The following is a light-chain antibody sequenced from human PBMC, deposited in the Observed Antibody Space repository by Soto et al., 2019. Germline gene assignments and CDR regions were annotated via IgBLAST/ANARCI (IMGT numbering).Light chain of an antibody. V-gene: IGKV3-11*01. CDR2: DAS. J-gene: IGKJ5*01. CDR3: QQHSNWPPVT. CDR1: QSVSSY. Sequence: EIVLTQSPATLSLSPGERATLSCRASQSVSSYLAWYQQKPGQAPWLLIYDASNRATGIPARFSGSGSGTDFTLTISSLEPEDFAVYFCQQHSNWPPVTFGQGTRLEIK.